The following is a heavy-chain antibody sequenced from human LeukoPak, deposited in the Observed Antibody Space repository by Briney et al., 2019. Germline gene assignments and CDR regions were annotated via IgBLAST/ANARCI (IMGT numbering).Heavy chain of an antibody. V-gene: IGHV3-74*01. CDR2: INSEGSIT. CDR1: GFTFSSYW. Sequence: GGSLRLSCAASGFTFSSYWMHWVRQAPGKGLVWVSRINSEGSITTYADSAQGRFTSSRDNAKNTLYLQMNSLRVEDTAVYYCARDFNWNPPDSWGQGTLVTVSS. CDR3: ARDFNWNPPDS. D-gene: IGHD1-1*01. J-gene: IGHJ4*02.